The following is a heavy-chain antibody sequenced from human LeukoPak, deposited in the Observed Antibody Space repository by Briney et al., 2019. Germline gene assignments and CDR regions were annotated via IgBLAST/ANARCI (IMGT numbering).Heavy chain of an antibody. Sequence: KPSETLSLTCTVSGGSISSYYWSWIRQPPGKGLEWIGYIYYSGSTNYNPSLKSRVTISVDTSKNQFSLKLSSVTAADTAVYYCARETRGTGYSSSWYDYWGQGTLVTVSS. CDR2: IYYSGST. J-gene: IGHJ4*02. CDR3: ARETRGTGYSSSWYDY. V-gene: IGHV4-59*12. D-gene: IGHD6-13*01. CDR1: GGSISSYY.